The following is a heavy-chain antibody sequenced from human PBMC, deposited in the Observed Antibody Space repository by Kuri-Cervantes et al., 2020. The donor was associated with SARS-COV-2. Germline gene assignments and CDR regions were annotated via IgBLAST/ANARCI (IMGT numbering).Heavy chain of an antibody. Sequence: ENLSLTCAVYGGSFSGYYWSWIRQPPGMGLEWIGQINHSGSTNYDPSLKSRDTISVDTSKNQFSLKLSSVTAVDTAVSDYARRRGYTGYVDRPSYFDYWGQGTLVTVSS. CDR2: INHSGST. D-gene: IGHD5-12*01. CDR1: GGSFSGYY. V-gene: IGHV4-34*01. CDR3: ARRRGYTGYVDRPSYFDY. J-gene: IGHJ4*02.